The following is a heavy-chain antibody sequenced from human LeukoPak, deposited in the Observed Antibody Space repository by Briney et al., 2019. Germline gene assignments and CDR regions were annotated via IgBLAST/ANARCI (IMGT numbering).Heavy chain of an antibody. D-gene: IGHD6-13*01. Sequence: PSQTLSLTCTVSGGSISSYYWSWIRQPPGKGLEWIGSIYHSGSTYYNPSLKSRVTISVDTSKNQFSLKLSSVTAADTAVYYCAEGQQLVLWGYWGQGTLVTVSS. CDR3: AEGQQLVLWGY. V-gene: IGHV4-59*05. CDR2: IYHSGST. CDR1: GGSISSYY. J-gene: IGHJ4*02.